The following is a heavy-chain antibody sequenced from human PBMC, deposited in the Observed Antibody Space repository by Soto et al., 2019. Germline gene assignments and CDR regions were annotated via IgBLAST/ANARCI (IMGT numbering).Heavy chain of an antibody. J-gene: IGHJ6*03. CDR2: IYYSGGT. D-gene: IGHD3-3*01. Sequence: SETLSLTCTVSGGSINNHYWSWIRQPPGKGLEWIGYIYYSGGTYYNPSLKSRVTISVDTSKNQFSLKLSSVTAADTAVYYCARAPLYYDFWSGYYPNYYYYMDVWGKGTTVTVSS. CDR3: ARAPLYYDFWSGYYPNYYYYMDV. V-gene: IGHV4-59*06. CDR1: GGSINNHY.